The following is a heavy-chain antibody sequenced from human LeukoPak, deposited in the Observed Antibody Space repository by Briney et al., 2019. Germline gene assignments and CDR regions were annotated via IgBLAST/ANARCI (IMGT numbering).Heavy chain of an antibody. CDR1: GYTFTSYY. D-gene: IGHD3/OR15-3a*01. CDR3: ARDLRTGAEWGGDY. J-gene: IGHJ4*02. CDR2: INPSGGST. V-gene: IGHV1-46*01. Sequence: GASVKASCKASGYTFTSYYMHWVRQAPGQGLEWMGIINPSGGSTSYAQKLQGRVTMTTDTSTSTAYMELRSLRSDDTAVYYCARDLRTGAEWGGDYWGQGTLVTVSS.